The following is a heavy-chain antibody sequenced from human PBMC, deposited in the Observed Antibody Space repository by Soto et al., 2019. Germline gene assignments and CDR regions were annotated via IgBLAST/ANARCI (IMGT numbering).Heavy chain of an antibody. CDR1: GYSFTNYL. D-gene: IGHD2-15*01. J-gene: IGHJ4*02. CDR2: IFPDDSDT. Sequence: GESLKISCKGSGYSFTNYLIGWVRQMPGKGLEWMGVIFPDDSDTRYSPSFQGQVTIAADKSINTAYLQWINLRASDTAMYYCARHLESCSGGTCYSKIDYWGQGALVTVSS. CDR3: ARHLESCSGGTCYSKIDY. V-gene: IGHV5-51*01.